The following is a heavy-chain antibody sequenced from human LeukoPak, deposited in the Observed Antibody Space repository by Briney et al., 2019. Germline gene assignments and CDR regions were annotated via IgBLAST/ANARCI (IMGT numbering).Heavy chain of an antibody. CDR2: IRYDGSNK. Sequence: GGSLRLSCAASGFTFSSYEMNWVRQAPGKGLEWVAFIRYDGSNKYYADSVKGRFTISRDNSKNTLYLQMNSLRAEDTAVYYCAKDRSVIPSYFDYWGQGTLVTVSS. J-gene: IGHJ4*02. CDR1: GFTFSSYE. V-gene: IGHV3-30*02. D-gene: IGHD3-16*02. CDR3: AKDRSVIPSYFDY.